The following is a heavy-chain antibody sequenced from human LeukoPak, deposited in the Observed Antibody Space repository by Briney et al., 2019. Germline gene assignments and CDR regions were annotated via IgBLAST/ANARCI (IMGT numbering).Heavy chain of an antibody. CDR2: IYYSGST. D-gene: IGHD4-17*01. CDR1: GGSISSYY. CDR3: ARGHDYGDLYYYYMDV. V-gene: IGHV4-59*01. J-gene: IGHJ6*03. Sequence: SETLSLTCTVSGGSISSYYWSWIRQPPGKGLEWIGYIYYSGSTNYNPSLKSRVTISVDTSKNQFSLKLSSVTAADTAVYYCARGHDYGDLYYYYMDVWGKGTTVTVFS.